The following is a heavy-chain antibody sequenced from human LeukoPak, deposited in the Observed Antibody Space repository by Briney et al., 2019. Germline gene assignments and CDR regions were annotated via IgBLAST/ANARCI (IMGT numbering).Heavy chain of an antibody. CDR3: ASRGPPSFSRFDY. CDR2: IYYSGST. CDR1: GGSISSGGYS. V-gene: IGHV4-30-4*07. J-gene: IGHJ4*02. Sequence: SETLSLTCAVSGGSISSGGYSWSWIRQPPGKGLEWIGYIYYSGSTNYNPSLKGRVTISVDTSKNQFSLKLSSVTAADTAVYYCASRGPPSFSRFDYWGQGTLVTVSS.